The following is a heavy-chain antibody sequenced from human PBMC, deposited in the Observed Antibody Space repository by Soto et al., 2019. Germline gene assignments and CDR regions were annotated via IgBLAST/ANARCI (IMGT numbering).Heavy chain of an antibody. J-gene: IGHJ6*02. Sequence: GGSLRLSCAASGFTVSSNYMSWVRQAPGKGLEWVSVIYSCGSTYYADSVKGRFTISRDNSKNTLYLQMNSLRAEDTAVYYCARATPSSTSCYSYYYYGMDVWGQGTTVTVS. CDR1: GFTVSSNY. D-gene: IGHD2-2*02. CDR3: ARATPSSTSCYSYYYYGMDV. CDR2: IYSCGST. V-gene: IGHV3-66*03.